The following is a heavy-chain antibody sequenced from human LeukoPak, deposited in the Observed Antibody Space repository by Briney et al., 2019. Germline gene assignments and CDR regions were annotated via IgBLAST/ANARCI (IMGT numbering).Heavy chain of an antibody. CDR2: TYYSGST. J-gene: IGHJ6*04. CDR1: GGSISSSSYY. CDR3: AGHSSYHPWDV. D-gene: IGHD6-6*01. V-gene: IGHV4-39*01. Sequence: PSETLSLTSTVSGGSISSSSYYWGWIRQPPGKGLEWIGSTYYSGSTYYNPSLKSRVTISVDTSKNQFSLKLSSVTAADTAVYYCAGHSSYHPWDVWGKGTTVTVSS.